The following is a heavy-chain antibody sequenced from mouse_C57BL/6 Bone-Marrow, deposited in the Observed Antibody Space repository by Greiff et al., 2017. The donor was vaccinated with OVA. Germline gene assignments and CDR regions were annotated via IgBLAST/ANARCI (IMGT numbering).Heavy chain of an antibody. J-gene: IGHJ4*01. CDR2: IFPGSGST. D-gene: IGHD1-1*01. CDR3: ARRGRRNAMDY. V-gene: IGHV1-56*01. CDR1: GYTFTSYW. Sequence: VQLQQSGPELVRPGASVKISCKAPGYTFTSYWMQWVRQRPGQGLEWIGEIFPGSGSTYYNEKFKGKATLTVDTSSSTAYMQLSSLTSEDSAVYFWARRGRRNAMDYWGQGTSVTVSS.